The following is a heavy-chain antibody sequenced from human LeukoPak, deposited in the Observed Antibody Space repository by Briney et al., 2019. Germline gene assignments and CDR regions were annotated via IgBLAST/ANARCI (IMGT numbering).Heavy chain of an antibody. CDR3: AKDFKPISFWFGDPLGPPSFDY. V-gene: IGHV3-23*01. D-gene: IGHD3-10*01. CDR1: GFTFSSYA. CDR2: ISGSGGST. J-gene: IGHJ4*02. Sequence: GGSLRLSCAASGFTFSSYAMSWVRQAPGKGLEWVSAISGSGGSTYFADSVKGRFTISRDNSKNTLYLQMNSLRAEDTAVYYCAKDFKPISFWFGDPLGPPSFDYWGQGTLVTVSS.